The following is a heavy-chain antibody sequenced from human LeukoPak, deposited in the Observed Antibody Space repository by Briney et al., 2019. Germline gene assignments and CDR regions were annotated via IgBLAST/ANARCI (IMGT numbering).Heavy chain of an antibody. CDR1: GYTFTSYA. CDR2: INPNSGGT. D-gene: IGHD1-26*01. Sequence: ASVKVSCKASGYTFTSYAMHWVRQAPGQGLEWMGWINPNSGGTNYAQKFQGRVTMTRDTSISTAYMELSRLRSDDTAVYYCARDPTYSGSYYAYDYWGQGTLVTVSS. J-gene: IGHJ4*02. V-gene: IGHV1-2*02. CDR3: ARDPTYSGSYYAYDY.